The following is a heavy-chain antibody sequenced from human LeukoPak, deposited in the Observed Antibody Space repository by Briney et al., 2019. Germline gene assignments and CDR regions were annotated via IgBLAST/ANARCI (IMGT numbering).Heavy chain of an antibody. Sequence: ASVKVSCKASGYTFTGYYMHWVRQAPGQGLEWMGWINPNSGGTNYAQKFQGRVTMTRDTSISTAYMELSRLRSDDTAVYYCARHSAFVGRKWLRFEEGWFDPWGQGTLVTVSS. CDR1: GYTFTGYY. CDR2: INPNSGGT. CDR3: ARHSAFVGRKWLRFEEGWFDP. V-gene: IGHV1-2*02. J-gene: IGHJ5*02. D-gene: IGHD5-12*01.